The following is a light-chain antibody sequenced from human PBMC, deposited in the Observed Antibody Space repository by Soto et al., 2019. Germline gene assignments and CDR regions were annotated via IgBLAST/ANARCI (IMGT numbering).Light chain of an antibody. Sequence: EIVLTQSPGTLSLSPGERATLSCRASQSVSSSYLACYQQKPGQAPRLLIYGASSRATGIPDRFSGSGSGTDFTLTISRLETEDFAVYYCQQYGSSPWTFGKGTKVEIK. J-gene: IGKJ1*01. CDR2: GAS. V-gene: IGKV3-20*01. CDR3: QQYGSSPWT. CDR1: QSVSSSY.